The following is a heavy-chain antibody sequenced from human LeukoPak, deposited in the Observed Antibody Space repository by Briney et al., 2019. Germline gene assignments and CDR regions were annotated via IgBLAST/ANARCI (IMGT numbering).Heavy chain of an antibody. CDR2: ISYDGSNK. CDR1: GFTFNRYA. V-gene: IGHV3-30-3*01. D-gene: IGHD2-2*01. CDR3: AKDPRAVPAAMRFAFDI. J-gene: IGHJ3*02. Sequence: GGSLRLSCAASGFTFNRYAIHWVRQAPGKGLEWVAVISYDGSNKYYADSVRGRFTISRDNSKNTLYLQMNSLRAEDTAVYYCAKDPRAVPAAMRFAFDIWGQGTMVTVSS.